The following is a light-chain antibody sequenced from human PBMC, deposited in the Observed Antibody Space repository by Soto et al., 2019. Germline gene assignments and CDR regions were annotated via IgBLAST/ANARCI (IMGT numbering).Light chain of an antibody. CDR2: EVN. CDR1: NNDIGNYYY. J-gene: IGLJ1*01. Sequence: ALTQPASVSGSPGQSITISCTGSNNDIGNYYYVSWYQQYPGKAPQLILYEVNNRPSGISHRFSGSKSGNTASLSISGLQPEDEAVYYCGSYRSTPLYVFGTGTKVTVL. V-gene: IGLV2-14*01. CDR3: GSYRSTPLYV.